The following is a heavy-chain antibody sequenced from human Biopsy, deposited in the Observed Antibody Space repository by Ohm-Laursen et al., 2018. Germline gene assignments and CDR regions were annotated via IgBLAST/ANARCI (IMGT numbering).Heavy chain of an antibody. Sequence: SVKVSCKASGYTFTDYYMHWVRQAPGHGLEWMGWINPNSGGTNYAQKFQGRVTMTRDTSISTAYMDLSGLRSDDTAVYYCTRDRGITVAGTLGFNFDYWGQGTLVTVSS. V-gene: IGHV1-2*02. J-gene: IGHJ4*02. D-gene: IGHD6-19*01. CDR1: GYTFTDYY. CDR2: INPNSGGT. CDR3: TRDRGITVAGTLGFNFDY.